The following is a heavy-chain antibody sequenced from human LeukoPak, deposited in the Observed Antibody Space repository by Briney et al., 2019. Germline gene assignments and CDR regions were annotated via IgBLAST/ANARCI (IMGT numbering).Heavy chain of an antibody. CDR1: GFNFDDYA. J-gene: IGHJ1*01. CDR2: ISWKSGSI. D-gene: IGHD6-13*01. V-gene: IGHV3-9*01. CDR3: AKDLYSSSKKYFHH. Sequence: PGGSLRLSCVVSGFNFDDYAMHWVRQGPGKGLEWVSGISWKSGSIDYADSVKGRFTISRDNAKNSLYLQMNSLRAEDTALYYCAKDLYSSSKKYFHHWGQGTLVTVSS.